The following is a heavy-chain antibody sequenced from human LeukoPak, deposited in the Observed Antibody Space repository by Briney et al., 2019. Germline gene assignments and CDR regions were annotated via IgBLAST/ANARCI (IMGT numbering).Heavy chain of an antibody. V-gene: IGHV3-30-3*01. CDR2: ISYDGSNK. Sequence: GGSLRLSCAASGFTFSSYAMHWVRQAPGKGLEWVAVISYDGSNKYYADSVKGRFTIFRDNSKNTLYLQMNSLRAEDTAVYYCARVERYFDWLFSYYYYGMDVWGQGTTVTVSS. CDR1: GFTFSSYA. CDR3: ARVERYFDWLFSYYYYGMDV. D-gene: IGHD3-9*01. J-gene: IGHJ6*02.